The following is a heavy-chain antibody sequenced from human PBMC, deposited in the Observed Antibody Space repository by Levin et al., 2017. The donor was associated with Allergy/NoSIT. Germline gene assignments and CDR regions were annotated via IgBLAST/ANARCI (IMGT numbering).Heavy chain of an antibody. V-gene: IGHV1-58*02. J-gene: IGHJ5*02. CDR1: GFTFTSSA. D-gene: IGHD6-19*01. CDR2: IVVGSGNT. Sequence: ASVKVSCKASGFTFTSSAMQWVRQARGQRLEWIGWIVVGSGNTNYAQKFQERVTITRDMSTSTAYMELSSLRSEDTAVYYCAAAYSSGSLFDPWGQGTLVTVSS. CDR3: AAAYSSGSLFDP.